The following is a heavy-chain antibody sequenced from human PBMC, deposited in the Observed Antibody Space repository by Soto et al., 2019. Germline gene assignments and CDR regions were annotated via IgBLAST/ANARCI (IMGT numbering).Heavy chain of an antibody. V-gene: IGHV2-5*02. CDR2: IYWDDDK. Sequence: QITLKESGPTLVKPTQTLTLTCTFSGFSLSTSGVGVGWIRQPPGKALEWLALIYWDDDKRYSPSLKSRLTITQDTSKNQVVLTMTNMDPVDTATYYCAHSPLSRGVITPGWFDPWGQGTLVTVSS. D-gene: IGHD3-10*01. CDR1: GFSLSTSGVG. CDR3: AHSPLSRGVITPGWFDP. J-gene: IGHJ5*02.